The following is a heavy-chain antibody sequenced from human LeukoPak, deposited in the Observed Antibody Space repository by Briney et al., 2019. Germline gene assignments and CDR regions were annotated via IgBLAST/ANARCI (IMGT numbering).Heavy chain of an antibody. CDR3: ARVYYYGSGSNKSGLDY. D-gene: IGHD3-10*01. Sequence: SETLTLTCAVSGGSISSGGYYWSWIRQHPGKGLEWIGYIYYSGSTYYNPSLKSRVTISVDTSKNQFSLKLSSVTAADTAVYYCARVYYYGSGSNKSGLDYWGQGTLVTVSS. V-gene: IGHV4-31*11. CDR1: GGSISSGGYY. CDR2: IYYSGST. J-gene: IGHJ4*02.